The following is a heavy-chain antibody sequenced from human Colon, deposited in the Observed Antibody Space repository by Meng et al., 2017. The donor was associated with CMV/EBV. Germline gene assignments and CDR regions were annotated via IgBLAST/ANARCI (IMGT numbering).Heavy chain of an antibody. J-gene: IGHJ4*02. CDR3: ARVGQLERLLDY. V-gene: IGHV3-30*02. CDR1: GFTFNTFG. CDR2: IRYDGTKA. D-gene: IGHD1-1*01. Sequence: GGSLRLSCSASGFTFNTFGMHWVRQAPGKGLEWVASIRYDGTKADYADSVTGRFTISRDNAMNSLFLQMNSLRGEDTAFYYCARVGQLERLLDYWGQGTLVTVSS.